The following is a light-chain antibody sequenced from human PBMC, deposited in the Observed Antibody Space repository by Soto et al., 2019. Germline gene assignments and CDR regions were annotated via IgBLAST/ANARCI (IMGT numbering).Light chain of an antibody. CDR1: QGLYNY. CDR3: QQRISWPIT. Sequence: EIVLTQSPATLSLSPGERATLSCRAGQGLYNYLAWYQQKPGQTPRLLIYDASTRATGIPARFSGDWSGTDFTLTIDTLEPEDFAVYYCQQRISWPITFGQGTRLEIK. V-gene: IGKV3-11*01. CDR2: DAS. J-gene: IGKJ5*01.